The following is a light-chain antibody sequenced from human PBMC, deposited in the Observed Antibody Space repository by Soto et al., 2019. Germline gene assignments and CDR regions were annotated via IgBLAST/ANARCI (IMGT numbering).Light chain of an antibody. V-gene: IGKV1-39*01. CDR3: QQISKIFIT. CDR1: QNIHVY. Sequence: DIQMTQTPSYLSASVGDRVTITCRASQNIHVYLNWYQQKPGKAPKLLIYSASNLQTGAPSRFSGSGSGTEFTLTISSLQPEDFGTYYCQQISKIFITFGQGTRLDIK. CDR2: SAS. J-gene: IGKJ5*01.